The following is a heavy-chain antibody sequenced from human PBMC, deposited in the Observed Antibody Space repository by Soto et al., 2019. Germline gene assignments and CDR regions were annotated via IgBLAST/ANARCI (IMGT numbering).Heavy chain of an antibody. Sequence: EVQLVESGGGLVKPGGSLRLSCAASGFTFSSYSMNWVRQAPGKGLEWVSSISSSSSYIYYADSVKGRFTISRDNAKNSLYLQMNSLRAEDTAVYYCARDLYDFWSGYPGLYYYYYGMDVWGQGTTVTVSS. V-gene: IGHV3-21*01. J-gene: IGHJ6*02. CDR3: ARDLYDFWSGYPGLYYYYYGMDV. D-gene: IGHD3-3*01. CDR1: GFTFSSYS. CDR2: ISSSSSYI.